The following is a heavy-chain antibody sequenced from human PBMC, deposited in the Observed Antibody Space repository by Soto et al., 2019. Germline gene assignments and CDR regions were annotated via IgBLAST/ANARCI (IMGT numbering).Heavy chain of an antibody. J-gene: IGHJ4*02. V-gene: IGHV3-23*01. Sequence: EVQLLESGGGFIQRGGSLKLSCAASGFTFSNYAMAWVRQAPGKGLEWVSFITGSGFDTYTTDSVRGRFTVSRDNSRSTLFLQMDGLGVEDTAVYYCTKRRPQYFDDWGQGTLVTVSP. CDR3: TKRRPQYFDD. CDR1: GFTFSNYA. CDR2: ITGSGFDT.